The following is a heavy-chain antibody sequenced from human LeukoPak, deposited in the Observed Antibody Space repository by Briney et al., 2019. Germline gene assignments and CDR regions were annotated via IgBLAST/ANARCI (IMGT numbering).Heavy chain of an antibody. Sequence: PSETLSLTCTVSGYSISSGYYWGWIRQPPGKGLEWIGSIYHSGSTYYNPSLKSRVTMSVDTSKNHFSLKLSSVTAADTAVYYCARSSIDSGSNFDYWGQGTLVTVSS. V-gene: IGHV4-38-2*02. CDR1: GYSISSGYY. J-gene: IGHJ4*02. CDR2: IYHSGST. CDR3: ARSSIDSGSNFDY. D-gene: IGHD3-10*01.